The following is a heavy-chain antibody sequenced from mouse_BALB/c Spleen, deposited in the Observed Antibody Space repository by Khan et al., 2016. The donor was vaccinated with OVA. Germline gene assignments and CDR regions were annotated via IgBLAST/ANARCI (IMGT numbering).Heavy chain of an antibody. Sequence: QVQLKESGPGLVAPSQSLSITCTVAGFSLTTYGVHWVRQPPGKGLEWLGVIWAGGDTNYNSALMSRLSISKDNSKSQVFLKMNSLQTDDPAMYYSSRFYDGYYCTVDYWGQGTSVTVSS. CDR3: SRFYDGYYCTVDY. V-gene: IGHV2-9*02. D-gene: IGHD2-3*01. CDR2: IWAGGDT. CDR1: GFSLTTYG. J-gene: IGHJ4*01.